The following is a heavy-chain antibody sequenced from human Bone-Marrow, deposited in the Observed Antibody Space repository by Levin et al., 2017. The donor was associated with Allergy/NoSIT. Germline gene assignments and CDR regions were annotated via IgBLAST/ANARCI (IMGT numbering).Heavy chain of an antibody. J-gene: IGHJ4*02. CDR2: ISSGGGTI. CDR1: GFSFTDYS. CDR3: ARSGSFDY. V-gene: IGHV3-48*02. D-gene: IGHD1-1*01. Sequence: PGESLKISCTASGFSFTDYSVTWVRQAPGKGLEWVSYISSGGGTIYYADSVKGRFFISRDNAKKSLYLQMNSLRDEDTAVYYCARSGSFDYWGQGTLVTVSS.